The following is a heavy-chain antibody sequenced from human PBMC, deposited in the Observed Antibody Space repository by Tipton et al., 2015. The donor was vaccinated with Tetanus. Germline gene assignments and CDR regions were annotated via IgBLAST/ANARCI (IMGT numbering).Heavy chain of an antibody. V-gene: IGHV1-2*02. CDR2: INPNSGGT. CDR1: GYTFTGCY. J-gene: IGHJ6*02. Sequence: QLVQSGAEVKKPGASVKVSCKASGYTFTGCYMHWVRQAPGQGLEWMGWINPNSGGTNYAQKFQGRVTMTRDTSISTAYMELSRLRSDDTAVYYCARDSQAPKRGYHDYYYYYGMDVWGQGTTVTVSS. D-gene: IGHD5-18*01. CDR3: ARDSQAPKRGYHDYYYYYGMDV.